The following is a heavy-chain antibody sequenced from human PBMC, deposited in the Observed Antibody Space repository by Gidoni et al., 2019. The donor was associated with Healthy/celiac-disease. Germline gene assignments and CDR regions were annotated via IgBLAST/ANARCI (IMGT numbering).Heavy chain of an antibody. J-gene: IGHJ5*02. V-gene: IGHV4-39*01. D-gene: IGHD3-10*01. CDR1: GGPISRCSYY. CDR2: IYYCGST. Sequence: QLQLQESGPGLVTPSETLSLTCPVSGGPISRCSYYWGWLRQPPGKRLEWIGSIYYCGSTYYNPSLKSRVTISVDTSKNQFSLKLSSVTAADTAVYYCASRDYGSGSYYNGWFDPWGQGTLVTVSS. CDR3: ASRDYGSGSYYNGWFDP.